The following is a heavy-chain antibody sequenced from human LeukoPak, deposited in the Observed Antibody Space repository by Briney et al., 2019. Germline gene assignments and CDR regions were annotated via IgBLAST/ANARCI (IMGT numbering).Heavy chain of an antibody. CDR2: INPNSGGT. CDR3: ARGNGGSPYDALHI. D-gene: IGHD2-15*01. J-gene: IGHJ3*02. V-gene: IGHV1-2*02. CDR1: GYPFTGHY. Sequence: ASVKVSCKASGYPFTGHYMHWVREAPGQGLEWMGWINPNSGGTNYAQTFQGRVTMTRDTSITTAYMELSSLRSDDTAMCYCARGNGGSPYDALHIWGQGTMVTVSS.